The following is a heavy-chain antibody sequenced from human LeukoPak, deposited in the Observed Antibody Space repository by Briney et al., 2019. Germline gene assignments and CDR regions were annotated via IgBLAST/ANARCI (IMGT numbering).Heavy chain of an antibody. CDR1: GFTFSSYA. V-gene: IGHV3-23*01. D-gene: IGHD3-10*01. Sequence: PGGSLRLSCAASGFTFSSYAMSWVRQAPGKGLEWVSAISGSGGSIYYADSVKGRFTISRDNSKNTLYLQMNSLRAEDTAVYYCAKGLGYYYGSGSYYDYWGQGTLVTVSS. CDR2: ISGSGGSI. J-gene: IGHJ4*02. CDR3: AKGLGYYYGSGSYYDY.